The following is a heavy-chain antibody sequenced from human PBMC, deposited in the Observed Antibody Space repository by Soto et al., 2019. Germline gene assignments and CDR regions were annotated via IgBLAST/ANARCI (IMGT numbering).Heavy chain of an antibody. CDR3: ARGFLGKLYFDH. CDR2: INSDGSST. J-gene: IGHJ4*02. CDR1: GFTFSSYW. Sequence: GGSLRLSCAASGFTFSSYWMHWVRQVPGKGLVWVSRINSDGSSTNYADSVKGRFTISRDNAKNTLYLQMNSLRAEDTAVYYCARGFLGKLYFDHWGQGTLVTVSS. D-gene: IGHD3-16*01. V-gene: IGHV3-74*01.